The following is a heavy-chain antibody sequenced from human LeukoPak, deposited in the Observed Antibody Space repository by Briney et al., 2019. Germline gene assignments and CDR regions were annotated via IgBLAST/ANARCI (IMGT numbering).Heavy chain of an antibody. CDR2: ISAYNGNT. CDR1: GYTFTSYG. V-gene: IGHV1-18*01. D-gene: IGHD6-13*01. J-gene: IGHJ4*02. CDR3: ARDRTRYSSSWHLFDY. Sequence: ASVKVSCKASGYTFTSYGISWVRQAPGQGLEWMGWISAYNGNTNYAQKLQGRVNMTTDTSTSKAYMELRSLRSDDTAVYYCARDRTRYSSSWHLFDYWGQGTLVTVSS.